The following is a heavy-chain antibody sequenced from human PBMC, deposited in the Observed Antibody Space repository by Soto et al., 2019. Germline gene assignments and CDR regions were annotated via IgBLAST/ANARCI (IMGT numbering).Heavy chain of an antibody. V-gene: IGHV3-7*01. CDR1: GFTFSSYW. D-gene: IGHD3-16*01. CDR2: IKQDGSEK. CDR3: ARVSRGVLVWNYYYDMDV. J-gene: IGHJ6*03. Sequence: GGSLRLSCAASGFTFSSYWMSWVRQAPGKGLEWVANIKQDGSEKYYVDSVKGRFTISRDNAKNSLYLQMNSLRAEDTAVYYCARVSRGVLVWNYYYDMDVRGKETTVTVSS.